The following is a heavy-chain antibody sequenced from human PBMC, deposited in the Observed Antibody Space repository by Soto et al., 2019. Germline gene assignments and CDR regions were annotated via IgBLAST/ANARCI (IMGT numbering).Heavy chain of an antibody. V-gene: IGHV3-9*01. Sequence: PGGSLRLSCAASGFTFDDYAMHWVRQAPGKGLEWVSGISWKSNNIDYADSVKGRFTISRDNAKSSLYLQMNSLRPEDTAFYYCAKADAVASAGLYHFDLWGQGTLVTVSS. CDR1: GFTFDDYA. J-gene: IGHJ4*02. CDR2: ISWKSNNI. D-gene: IGHD6-13*01. CDR3: AKADAVASAGLYHFDL.